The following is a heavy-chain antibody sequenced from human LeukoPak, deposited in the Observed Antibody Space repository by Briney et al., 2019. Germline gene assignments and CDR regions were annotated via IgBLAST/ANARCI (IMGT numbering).Heavy chain of an antibody. CDR1: GGSISSYY. Sequence: SETLSLTCTVSGGSISSYYWSWIRQPPGKGLEWIGYIYYSGSTNYNPSLKSRVTISVDTSKNQFSLKLSSVTAADTAVYHCAKDDSYIRFYSWGQGTLVTVSS. D-gene: IGHD3-22*01. CDR3: AKDDSYIRFYS. CDR2: IYYSGST. J-gene: IGHJ5*01. V-gene: IGHV4-59*01.